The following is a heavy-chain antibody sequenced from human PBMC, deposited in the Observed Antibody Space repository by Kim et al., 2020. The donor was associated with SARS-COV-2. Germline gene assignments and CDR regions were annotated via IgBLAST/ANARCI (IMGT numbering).Heavy chain of an antibody. Sequence: GGSLRLSCAASGFTFSSYAMSWVRQAPGKGLEWVSAISGSGGSTYYADSVKGRFTISRDNSKNTLYLQMNSLRAEDTAVYYCAGMLIRYYYYMDVWGKGTTVTVSS. CDR1: GFTFSSYA. CDR2: ISGSGGST. D-gene: IGHD3-16*01. CDR3: AGMLIRYYYYMDV. J-gene: IGHJ6*03. V-gene: IGHV3-23*01.